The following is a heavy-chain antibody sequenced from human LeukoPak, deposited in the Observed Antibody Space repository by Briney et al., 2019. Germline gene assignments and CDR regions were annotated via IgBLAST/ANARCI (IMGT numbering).Heavy chain of an antibody. Sequence: GGSLRLSCAASGFTFDDYAMHWVRQAPGKGLEWVSGISWNSGNIGYADSAKGRFTISRDNAKNSLYLQMNSLRAEDMALYYCAKGTTGTTGGWFDPWGQGTLVTVSS. D-gene: IGHD1-1*01. V-gene: IGHV3-9*03. CDR2: ISWNSGNI. CDR1: GFTFDDYA. J-gene: IGHJ5*02. CDR3: AKGTTGTTGGWFDP.